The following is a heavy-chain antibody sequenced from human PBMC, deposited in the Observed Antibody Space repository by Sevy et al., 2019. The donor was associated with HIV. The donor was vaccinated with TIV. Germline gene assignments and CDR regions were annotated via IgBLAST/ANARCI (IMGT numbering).Heavy chain of an antibody. V-gene: IGHV4-59*01. Sequence: ETLSLTCTVSGGSISSYYWSWIRQPPGKGLEWIGYIYYSGSTNYNPSLKSRVTISVDTSKNQFSLKLSSVTAADTAVYYCARGYCSSTSCFELHYWGQGTLVTVSS. D-gene: IGHD2-2*01. J-gene: IGHJ4*02. CDR1: GGSISSYY. CDR2: IYYSGST. CDR3: ARGYCSSTSCFELHY.